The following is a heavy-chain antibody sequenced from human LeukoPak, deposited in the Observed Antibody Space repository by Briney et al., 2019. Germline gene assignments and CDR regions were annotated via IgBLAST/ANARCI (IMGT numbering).Heavy chain of an antibody. CDR1: GGSISSSSYY. V-gene: IGHV4-39*07. CDR2: IYYSGST. J-gene: IGHJ3*02. CDR3: ARDRIEMATGGAFDI. D-gene: IGHD5-24*01. Sequence: TSETLSLTCTVSGGSISSSSYYWGWIRQPPGKGLEWIGSIYYSGSTYYNPSLKSRVTISVDTSKNQFSLQLNSVTPEDTAVYYCARDRIEMATGGAFDIWGQGTMVTVSS.